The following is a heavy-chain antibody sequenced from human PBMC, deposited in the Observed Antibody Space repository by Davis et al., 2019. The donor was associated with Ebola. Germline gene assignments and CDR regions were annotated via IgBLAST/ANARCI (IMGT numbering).Heavy chain of an antibody. V-gene: IGHV1-18*04. Sequence: ASVKVSCKASGYSFSTYDINWVRQAPGQGLEWMGWISTYNGNTNYAQKLQGRVTMTTDTSTSTAYMELRSLRSDDTAVYYCARSDVGATTLWGQGTLVTVSS. D-gene: IGHD1-26*01. CDR1: GYSFSTYD. J-gene: IGHJ4*02. CDR2: ISTYNGNT. CDR3: ARSDVGATTL.